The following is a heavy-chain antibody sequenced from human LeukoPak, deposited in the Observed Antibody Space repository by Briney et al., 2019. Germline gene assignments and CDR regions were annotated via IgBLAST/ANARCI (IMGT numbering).Heavy chain of an antibody. CDR2: INHSGST. CDR3: AVCSGGSCYYFDY. V-gene: IGHV4-34*01. Sequence: SETLSLTCAVSGGSFSGYYWSWIRQPPGKGLEWIGEINHSGSTNYNPSLKSRVTISVDTSKNQFSLKLSSVTAADTAVYYCAVCSGGSCYYFDYWGQGTLVTVSS. CDR1: GGSFSGYY. D-gene: IGHD2-15*01. J-gene: IGHJ4*02.